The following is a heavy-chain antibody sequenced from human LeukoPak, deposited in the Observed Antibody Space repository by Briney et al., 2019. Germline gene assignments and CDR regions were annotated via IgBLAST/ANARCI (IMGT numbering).Heavy chain of an antibody. J-gene: IGHJ4*02. CDR1: GGSFSGYY. CDR3: ARLRDQLLLGVY. V-gene: IGHV4-34*01. Sequence: SETLSLTCAVYGGSFSGYYWSWVRQPPGKGLEWIGEINHSGSTNYNPSLKSRVTISVNTSKNQFSLKLSSVTAADTAVYYCARLRDQLLLGVYWGQGTLVTVSS. D-gene: IGHD2-2*01. CDR2: INHSGST.